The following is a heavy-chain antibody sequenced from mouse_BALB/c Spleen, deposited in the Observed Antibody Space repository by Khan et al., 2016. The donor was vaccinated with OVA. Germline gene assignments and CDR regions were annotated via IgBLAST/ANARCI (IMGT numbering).Heavy chain of an antibody. CDR2: IDPANGNT. Sequence: EVQLQQSGAEFVKPGASVKLSCTASGFNIKDTFMHWVKQRPEQGLEWIGRIDPANGNTNYDPKFQGKATITADTSSNTAYLQLSSLTSEDAAVYYCARYYGSSGIDYWGQGTSVTVSA. V-gene: IGHV14-3*02. CDR1: GFNIKDTF. J-gene: IGHJ4*01. D-gene: IGHD1-1*01. CDR3: ARYYGSSGIDY.